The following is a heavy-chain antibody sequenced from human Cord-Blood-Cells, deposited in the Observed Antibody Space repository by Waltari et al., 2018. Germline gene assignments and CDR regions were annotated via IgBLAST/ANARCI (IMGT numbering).Heavy chain of an antibody. CDR3: ARGPSGYFDY. CDR2: INPNSGGT. CDR1: GYTFTGYY. V-gene: IGHV1-2*06. J-gene: IGHJ4*02. Sequence: VQLVQSGAAVKKPGASVKVSCKASGYTFTGYYMHWVRQAPGQGLEWMGRINPNSGGTNYAQKFQGRVTMTRDPAISTAYMELSRLRSEAAAVYYCARGPSGYFDYWGQGTLVTVSS. D-gene: IGHD1-26*01.